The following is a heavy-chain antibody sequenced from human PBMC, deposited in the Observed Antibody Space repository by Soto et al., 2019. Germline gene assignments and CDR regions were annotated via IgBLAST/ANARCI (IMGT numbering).Heavy chain of an antibody. V-gene: IGHV4-31*03. J-gene: IGHJ4*02. D-gene: IGHD6-19*01. CDR1: GGSISSGGYY. Sequence: QVQLQESGPGLVKPSQTLSLTCTVSGGSISSGGYYWSWIRQHPGKGLEWIGYIYYSGSTYYNPSLKSRVTISVDTSKNQFSLKLSSVTAADTAVYYCASGPGIAVAGTIPRFDYWGQGTQVTVSS. CDR3: ASGPGIAVAGTIPRFDY. CDR2: IYYSGST.